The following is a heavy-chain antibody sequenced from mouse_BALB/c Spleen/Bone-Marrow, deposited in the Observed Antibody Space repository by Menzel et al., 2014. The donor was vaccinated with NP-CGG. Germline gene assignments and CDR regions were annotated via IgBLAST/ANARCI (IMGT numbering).Heavy chain of an antibody. CDR1: GYTFTNSW. J-gene: IGHJ2*01. Sequence: QVQLQQSGSVLVRPRASVRLSCKASGYTFTNSWIHWAKQRPGQGLEWIGEIHPNSGNTNYNEKFKGKATLTVDTSSSTAYVDLSSLTSEDSSVYYCARHHRYAYYFDYWGQGTTLTVSS. V-gene: IGHV1S130*01. CDR3: ARHHRYAYYFDY. D-gene: IGHD2-14*01. CDR2: IHPNSGNT.